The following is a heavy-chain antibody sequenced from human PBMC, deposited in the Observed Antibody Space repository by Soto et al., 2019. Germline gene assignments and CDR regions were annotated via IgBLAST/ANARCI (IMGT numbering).Heavy chain of an antibody. CDR2: IYYSGGT. CDR1: GGSMSSYY. V-gene: IGHV4-59*01. CDR3: ARLHYGNYGWFDP. J-gene: IGHJ5*02. Sequence: SETLSLTCTVSGGSMSSYYWSWIRQPPGKGLEWIGYIYYSGGTNYNPSLKSRVTISVDTSKNQFSLKLSSVTAADTAVYYCARLHYGNYGWFDPWGQGTLVTVSS. D-gene: IGHD4-17*01.